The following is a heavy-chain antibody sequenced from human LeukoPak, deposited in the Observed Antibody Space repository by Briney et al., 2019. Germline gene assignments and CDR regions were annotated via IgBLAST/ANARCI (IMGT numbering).Heavy chain of an antibody. J-gene: IGHJ4*02. CDR2: IRHDGNAK. V-gene: IGHV3-7*01. CDR3: ATSHDSAGND. CDR1: GFAFSDFW. D-gene: IGHD2-15*01. Sequence: PGGSLRLSCAASGFAFSDFWMSWVRQAPGKGLEWVANIRHDGNAKNYVPSVRGRFTISRDNAKNSLYLQMNSLTVEDTAVYYCATSHDSAGNDWGQGPLVTVSS.